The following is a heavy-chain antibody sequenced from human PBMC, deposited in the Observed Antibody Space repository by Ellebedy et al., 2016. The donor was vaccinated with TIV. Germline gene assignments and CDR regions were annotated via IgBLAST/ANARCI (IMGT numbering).Heavy chain of an antibody. CDR3: ARDKTGTSTIHAFDF. CDR1: GFTFSSYA. D-gene: IGHD1-1*01. V-gene: IGHV3-30-3*01. Sequence: GGSLRLSXAASGFTFSSYAMHWVRQAPGKGLEWVAVISYDGSNKYYADSVKGRFTISRDNSKNTLYLQMNSLRAEDTAVYYCARDKTGTSTIHAFDFWGQGTMVTVSS. CDR2: ISYDGSNK. J-gene: IGHJ3*01.